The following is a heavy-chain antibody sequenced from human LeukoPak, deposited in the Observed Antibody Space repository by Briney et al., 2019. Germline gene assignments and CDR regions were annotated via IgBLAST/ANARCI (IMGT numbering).Heavy chain of an antibody. CDR2: ISSSGTTM. V-gene: IGHV3-48*03. Sequence: PGGSLRLSCAASGFTFSSYEMNWVRQAPGKGLEWVSYISSSGTTMYYADSVKGRFTISRDNAKNSLYLQMNSLRAEDTAVYYCARDHEGDRSGGNCYLTPFDYWGQGTLVTVSS. CDR1: GFTFSSYE. CDR3: ARDHEGDRSGGNCYLTPFDY. D-gene: IGHD2-15*01. J-gene: IGHJ4*02.